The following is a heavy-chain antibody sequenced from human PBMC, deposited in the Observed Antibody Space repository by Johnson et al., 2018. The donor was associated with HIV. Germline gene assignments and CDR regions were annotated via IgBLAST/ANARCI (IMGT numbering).Heavy chain of an antibody. CDR2: INWNGGST. CDR1: GFTFDDYG. Sequence: EQLVESGGGVVRPGGSLRLSCAASGFTFDDYGMSWVRQAPGKGLEWVSGINWNGGSTGYADSVKGRFTISRDNAKNTLYLQMNSLRAEDTAVYYCARDGAIPPGQYCSGGSCHGGDAFDIWGQGTMVTVSS. D-gene: IGHD2-15*01. V-gene: IGHV3-20*04. CDR3: ARDGAIPPGQYCSGGSCHGGDAFDI. J-gene: IGHJ3*02.